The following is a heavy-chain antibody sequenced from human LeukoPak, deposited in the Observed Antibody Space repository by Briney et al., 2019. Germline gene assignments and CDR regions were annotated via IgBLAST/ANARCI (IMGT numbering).Heavy chain of an antibody. J-gene: IGHJ3*02. CDR3: ARSGYCTSTICLNGRGAFDI. Sequence: GGSLRLSCAASGFSLSNYPMHWVRQAPGKGLEWVALLSHDGTIRYYADSVKGRFTISRDNAKNSLFLQMNSLRAEDTAVYYCARSGYCTSTICLNGRGAFDIWGQGTMVTVSS. D-gene: IGHD2-2*01. CDR2: LSHDGTIR. CDR1: GFSLSNYP. V-gene: IGHV3-30*04.